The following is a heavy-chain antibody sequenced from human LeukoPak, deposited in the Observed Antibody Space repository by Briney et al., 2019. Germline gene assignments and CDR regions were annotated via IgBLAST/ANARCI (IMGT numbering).Heavy chain of an antibody. D-gene: IGHD3-16*01. CDR2: IDTSGNT. V-gene: IGHV4-4*07. CDR1: GYSISSGY. CDR3: VRDHVSPGLSNWFDP. J-gene: IGHJ5*02. Sequence: SETLSLTCTVSGYSISSGYLWGWIRQPAGKGLEWIGRIDTSGNTNYKPSLKSRVTMSVDTSKNQFSLKLNSVTAADTAVYYCVRDHVSPGLSNWFDPWGQGTLVTVSS.